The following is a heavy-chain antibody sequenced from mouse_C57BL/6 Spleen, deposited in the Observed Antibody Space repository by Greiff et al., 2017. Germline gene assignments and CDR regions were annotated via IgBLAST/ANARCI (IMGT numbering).Heavy chain of an antibody. V-gene: IGHV1-85*01. CDR1: GYTFTSYE. CDR3: ADYSGSSCGYVDV. Sequence: QVHVKQSGPELVKPGASVKLSCKASGYTFTSYEINWVKQRPGQGLEWIGWIYPRDGSTKYNEKFKGKATLTVDKSSSTAVMEHHSLTSEDSAVYSCADYSGSSCGYVDVWGTGTTVTVSS. J-gene: IGHJ1*03. D-gene: IGHD1-1*01. CDR2: IYPRDGST.